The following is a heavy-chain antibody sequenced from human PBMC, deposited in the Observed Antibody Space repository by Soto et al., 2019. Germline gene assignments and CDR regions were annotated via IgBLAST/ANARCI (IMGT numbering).Heavy chain of an antibody. D-gene: IGHD2-21*01. CDR2: IIPIYGSA. Sequence: QVQLVQSGAEVKKPGSSVKVSCRASGGTFSILAISWVRQAPGQGLEWMGGIIPIYGSATYSQKFQGRVTITADKSTSTTYMELSSLRSDDTAVHYCATGAIGDCFKSALDYWGQGTLVTVSS. J-gene: IGHJ4*02. CDR3: ATGAIGDCFKSALDY. V-gene: IGHV1-69*06. CDR1: GGTFSILA.